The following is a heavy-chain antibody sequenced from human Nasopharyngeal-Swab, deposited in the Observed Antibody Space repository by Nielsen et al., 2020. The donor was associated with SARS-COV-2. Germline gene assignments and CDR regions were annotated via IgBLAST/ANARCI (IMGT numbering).Heavy chain of an antibody. CDR3: ARGGYSYGFDY. D-gene: IGHD5-18*01. CDR1: GGSISSSSYY. J-gene: IGHJ4*02. Sequence: SETLSLTCTVSGGSISSSSYYWGWIRQPPGKGLEWIGSIYYSGSTYYNPSLKSRVTISVDTSKNQFSLTLSSVTAADTAVYYCARGGYSYGFDYWGKGTLVTVSS. V-gene: IGHV4-39*01. CDR2: IYYSGST.